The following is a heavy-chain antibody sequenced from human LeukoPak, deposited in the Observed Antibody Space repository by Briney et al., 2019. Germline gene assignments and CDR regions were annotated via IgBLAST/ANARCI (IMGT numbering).Heavy chain of an antibody. CDR3: TTSWPKVREGDQ. V-gene: IGHV3-23*01. CDR2: ISSSGGST. D-gene: IGHD3-10*01. J-gene: IGHJ4*02. Sequence: GGSLRLSCAASGFTFSTYAMSWVRQAPGKGLEWVSSISSSGGSTYYADFVKGRFTISRDNSKNTLYLQMNSLRAEDTAVYYCTTSWPKVREGDQWGQGTLVTVSS. CDR1: GFTFSTYA.